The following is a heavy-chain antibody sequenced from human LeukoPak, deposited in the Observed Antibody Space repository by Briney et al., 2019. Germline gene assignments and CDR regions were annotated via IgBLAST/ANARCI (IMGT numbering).Heavy chain of an antibody. J-gene: IGHJ4*02. V-gene: IGHV1-69*05. CDR2: IIPIFGTA. D-gene: IGHD2-15*01. Sequence: GSSVKVSCKASGGTFSSYAISWVRQAPGQGLEWMGRIIPIFGTANYAQKFQGRVTITTDESTSTAYMELSSLRSEDTAVYYCARDTLTVVAVTYFDYWGQGTLVTVSS. CDR1: GGTFSSYA. CDR3: ARDTLTVVAVTYFDY.